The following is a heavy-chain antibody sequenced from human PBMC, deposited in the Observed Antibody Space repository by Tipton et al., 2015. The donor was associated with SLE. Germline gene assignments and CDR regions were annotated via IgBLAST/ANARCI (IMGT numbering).Heavy chain of an antibody. Sequence: SGFTFSNFAMNWVRQAPGKGLEWVSVIYSDGSSYYIDSVKGRYTISRDTSKNTLYLQMNSLRAEDTAVYYCAKARGSYSYDLGVWGQGTTVTVSS. J-gene: IGHJ6*02. V-gene: IGHV3-23*03. CDR3: AKARGSYSYDLGV. CDR1: GFTFSNFA. D-gene: IGHD3-16*01. CDR2: IYSDGSS.